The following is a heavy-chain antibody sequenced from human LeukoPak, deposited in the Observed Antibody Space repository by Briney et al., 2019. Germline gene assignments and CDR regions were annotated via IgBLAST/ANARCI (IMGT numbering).Heavy chain of an antibody. CDR3: ARAHYYGSGSYYPPDY. D-gene: IGHD3-10*01. V-gene: IGHV4-30-4*08. CDR2: IYYSGST. CDR1: GGSLSSGDYY. Sequence: SETLSVTCTVSGGSLSSGDYYWSWIRQPPGKGLEWIGYIYYSGSTYYNPSLKSRVTISVDTSKNQFSLKLSSVTAADTAVYYCARAHYYGSGSYYPPDYWGQGTLVTVSS. J-gene: IGHJ4*02.